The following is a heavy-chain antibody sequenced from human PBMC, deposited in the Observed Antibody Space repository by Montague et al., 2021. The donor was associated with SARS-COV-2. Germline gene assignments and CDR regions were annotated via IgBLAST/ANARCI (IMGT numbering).Heavy chain of an antibody. CDR1: GFTVSTAV. CDR2: INGGGGST. CDR3: AKGLGTSCSDY. Sequence: SLRLSCAASGFTVSTAVVSWVRQAPGKGLEWVSTINGGGGSTYYADSMRGRFTISRDNSENTLYLQMNSLRAEDTAIYYCAKGLGTSCSDYWGQGTLVTVSS. J-gene: IGHJ4*02. V-gene: IGHV3-23*01. D-gene: IGHD2-8*01.